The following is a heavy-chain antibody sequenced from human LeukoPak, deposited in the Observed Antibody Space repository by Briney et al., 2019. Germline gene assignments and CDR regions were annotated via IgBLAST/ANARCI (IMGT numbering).Heavy chain of an antibody. V-gene: IGHV3-66*01. Sequence: GGSLRLSCAASGFTVSSNYMSWVRQAPGKGLEWVSVIYSGGSTYYADSVKGRLTISRDNSKNTLYLQMNSLRAEDTAVYYCARSSITFGGVIRRFDYWGQGTLVTVSS. D-gene: IGHD3-16*01. CDR2: IYSGGST. CDR1: GFTVSSNY. J-gene: IGHJ4*02. CDR3: ARSSITFGGVIRRFDY.